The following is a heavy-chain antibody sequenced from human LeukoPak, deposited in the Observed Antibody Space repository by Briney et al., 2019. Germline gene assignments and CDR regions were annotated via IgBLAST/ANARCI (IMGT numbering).Heavy chain of an antibody. J-gene: IGHJ5*02. CDR3: ARRPGIVRGAIQGWFDP. CDR2: IYYSGST. V-gene: IGHV4-39*01. Sequence: SETLSLTCTVSGGSISSSSYYWGWIRQPPGKGLEWIGSIYYSGSTYYNPSLKSRVTISVDTSKNQFSLKLSSVTAADTAVYYCARRPGIVRGAIQGWFDPWGQGTLVTVSS. CDR1: GGSISSSSYY. D-gene: IGHD3-10*01.